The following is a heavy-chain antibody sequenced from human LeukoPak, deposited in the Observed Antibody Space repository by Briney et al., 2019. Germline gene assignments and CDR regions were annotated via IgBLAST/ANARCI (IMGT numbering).Heavy chain of an antibody. J-gene: IGHJ6*03. V-gene: IGHV1-2*02. CDR1: GCTFTGYY. CDR3: ARAGPPDYYYCYIDV. Sequence: ASVKVSCKASGCTFTGYYMHWVRQAPGQGLVWMGGINPNSGGTNYAQKFQGRVTITRDTSISTAYMERSRLRSDDTAEYYCARAGPPDYYYCYIDVWGKGTTVTVSS. CDR2: INPNSGGT.